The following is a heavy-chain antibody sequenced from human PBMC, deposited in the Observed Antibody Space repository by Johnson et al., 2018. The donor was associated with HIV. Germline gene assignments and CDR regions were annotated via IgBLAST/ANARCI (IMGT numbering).Heavy chain of an antibody. CDR3: ARGPRSSGWYPYAFDI. Sequence: QVQLVESGGGLVNPGGSLRLSCAASGFTVSSNYMSWVRQAPGKGLEWVSGISWNSGSIGYADSVKGRFTISRDNAKNSLYLQMNSLRAGDTAVYYCARGPRSSGWYPYAFDIWGQGTMVTVSS. D-gene: IGHD6-19*01. CDR2: ISWNSGSI. V-gene: IGHV3-11*04. J-gene: IGHJ3*02. CDR1: GFTVSSNY.